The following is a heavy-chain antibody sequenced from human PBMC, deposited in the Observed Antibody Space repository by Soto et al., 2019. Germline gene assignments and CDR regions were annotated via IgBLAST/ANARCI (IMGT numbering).Heavy chain of an antibody. CDR2: IWYDGSNK. Sequence: QVQLVESGGGVVQPGRSLRLSCAASGFTFSSYGMHWVRQAPGKGLEWVAVIWYDGSNKYYADSVKGRFTISRDNSNNTLYLQMKSLRAEDTAVYYCARDCAGYSSGWYQRGGFDYWGQGTLVTVSS. V-gene: IGHV3-33*01. CDR3: ARDCAGYSSGWYQRGGFDY. CDR1: GFTFSSYG. D-gene: IGHD6-19*01. J-gene: IGHJ4*02.